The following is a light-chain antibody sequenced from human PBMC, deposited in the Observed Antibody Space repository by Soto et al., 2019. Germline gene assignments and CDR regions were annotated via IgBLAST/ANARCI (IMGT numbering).Light chain of an antibody. J-gene: IGKJ5*01. Sequence: DIQMTQSPSSLTASIGDRVTISCRASQGFSNYLNWYQQKPGKAPKLLIYDASNLETGVPSRFSGSGSGTDFTFTISSLQPEDIATYYCQQYDNLPITFGQGTRLEIK. CDR2: DAS. CDR3: QQYDNLPIT. CDR1: QGFSNY. V-gene: IGKV1-33*01.